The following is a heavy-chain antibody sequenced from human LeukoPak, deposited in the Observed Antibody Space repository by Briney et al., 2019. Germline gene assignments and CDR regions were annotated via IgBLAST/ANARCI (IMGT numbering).Heavy chain of an antibody. J-gene: IGHJ4*02. CDR2: IWYDGSNK. V-gene: IGHV3-33*01. D-gene: IGHD1-26*01. CDR1: GFTFSSYG. Sequence: GGSLRLSCAASGFTFSSYGMHWVRQAPGKGLEWVAVIWYDGSNKYYADSVKCRFTVSRDNSKNTLYLQMNSLRAEDTAVYYCARGSGSPFYWGQGTLVTVSS. CDR3: ARGSGSPFY.